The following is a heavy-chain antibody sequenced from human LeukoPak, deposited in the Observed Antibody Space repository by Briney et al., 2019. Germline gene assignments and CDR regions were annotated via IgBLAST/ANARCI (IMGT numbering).Heavy chain of an antibody. CDR3: ARDLGEYYYGSGSHYHYYYMDV. CDR1: GFTFSSYA. CDR2: ISYDGSNK. Sequence: PGGSLRLSCAASGFTFSSYAMHWVRQAPGKGLEWVAVISYDGSNKYYADSVKGRFTISRDNSKNTLYLQMNSLRAEDTAVYYCARDLGEYYYGSGSHYHYYYMDVWGKGTTVTVSS. D-gene: IGHD3-10*01. J-gene: IGHJ6*03. V-gene: IGHV3-30*01.